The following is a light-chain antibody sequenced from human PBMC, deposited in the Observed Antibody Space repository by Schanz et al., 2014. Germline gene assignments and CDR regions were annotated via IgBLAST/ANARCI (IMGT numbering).Light chain of an antibody. Sequence: EIVLTQSPGTLSVSPGETATLSCRASQSVSETYVAWYQQKPGQAPRLLIYATSSRATGIPDRFGGSGSGTYFTLTSSSLEPEDSAVYYCQQYGSPITFGQGTRLEIK. V-gene: IGKV3-20*01. CDR1: QSVSETY. CDR3: QQYGSPIT. J-gene: IGKJ5*01. CDR2: ATS.